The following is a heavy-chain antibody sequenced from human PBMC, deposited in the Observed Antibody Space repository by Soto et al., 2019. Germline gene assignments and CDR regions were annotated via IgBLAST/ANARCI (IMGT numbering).Heavy chain of an antibody. CDR3: ARGWGPRDGAFDI. V-gene: IGHV3-48*02. J-gene: IGHJ3*02. Sequence: EVPLVESGGGLVQPGGSLRLSCAASGFTFSSYSMNWVRQAPGKGLEWVSYISSSSSTRYYADAVKGRFTISRDNAKNSLYVQMNSLRDEDTAVYYCARGWGPRDGAFDIWGQGTMVTVSS. CDR1: GFTFSSYS. CDR2: ISSSSSTR. D-gene: IGHD3-16*01.